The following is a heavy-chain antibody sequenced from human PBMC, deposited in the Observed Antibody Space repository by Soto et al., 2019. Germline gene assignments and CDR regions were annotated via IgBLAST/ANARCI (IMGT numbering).Heavy chain of an antibody. D-gene: IGHD2-2*01. Sequence: GGSLRFSCAASGFTFSSYGMHWVRQAPGKGLEWVAVMSYDGGNKYYADSVKGRFTISRDNSKNTLFLQLNSLRAEDTAVYYCAKLLNPVVPAEDNHYYYGMDVWGQGTTVTVSS. J-gene: IGHJ6*02. CDR1: GFTFSSYG. CDR2: MSYDGGNK. V-gene: IGHV3-30*18. CDR3: AKLLNPVVPAEDNHYYYGMDV.